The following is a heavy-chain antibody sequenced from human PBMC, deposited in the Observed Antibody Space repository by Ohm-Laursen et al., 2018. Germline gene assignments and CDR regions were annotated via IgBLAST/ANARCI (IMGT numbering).Heavy chain of an antibody. CDR3: ARDVLGYCSGGSCYGDWFDP. V-gene: IGHV3-48*03. CDR1: GFTFSSYE. CDR2: ISSSGSTI. Sequence: SLRLSCAASGFTFSSYEMNWVRQAPGKGLEWVSYISSSGSTIYYADSVKGRFTISRDNAKNSLYLQMNSLRSDDTAVYYCARDVLGYCSGGSCYGDWFDPWGQGTLVTVSS. J-gene: IGHJ5*02. D-gene: IGHD2-15*01.